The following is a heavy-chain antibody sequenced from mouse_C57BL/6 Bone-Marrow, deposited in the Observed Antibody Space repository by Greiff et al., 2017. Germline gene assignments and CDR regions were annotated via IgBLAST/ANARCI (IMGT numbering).Heavy chain of an antibody. CDR2: ISYDGSN. CDR3: ARRGYGSPFAY. Sequence: EVQLQQSGPGLVKPSQSLSLTCSVTGYSITSGYYWNWIRQFPGNNLEWMGYISYDGSNNYNPSLKNRISFTRDTSKNQFFLKLNSVTTEDTATYYCARRGYGSPFAYWGQGTLVTVSA. D-gene: IGHD1-1*01. J-gene: IGHJ3*01. V-gene: IGHV3-6*01. CDR1: GYSITSGYY.